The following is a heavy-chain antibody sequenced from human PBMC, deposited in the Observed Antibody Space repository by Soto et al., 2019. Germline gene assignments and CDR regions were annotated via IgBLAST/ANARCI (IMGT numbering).Heavy chain of an antibody. CDR3: ARVLKDDSASYYDYDMDV. CDR2: INTSGRST. CDR1: GYSFASYY. J-gene: IGHJ6*02. D-gene: IGHD1-1*01. Sequence: ASVKVSCKASGYSFASYYMHWVRQAPGQGLEWMGVINTSGRSTNYAQKFQGRVTMTREMSTSTVYMELSSLTSEDTAVYYCARVLKDDSASYYDYDMDVWG. V-gene: IGHV1-46*01.